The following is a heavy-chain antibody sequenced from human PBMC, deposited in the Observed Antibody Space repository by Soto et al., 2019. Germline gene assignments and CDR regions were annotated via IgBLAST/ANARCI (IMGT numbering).Heavy chain of an antibody. J-gene: IGHJ4*02. CDR1: GFTFSTYG. Sequence: QVQLVESGGGVVQPGRSLRLSCAASGFTFSTYGMHWVRQAPGKGLEWVAVISHDGSNKYYVDSVKGRFTISRDNSKNTLYLQMSSLKPEDTAGYYFANGYRSGWYYFDYRGQGTLVTVSS. D-gene: IGHD6-19*01. CDR3: ANGYRSGWYYFDY. CDR2: ISHDGSNK. V-gene: IGHV3-30*18.